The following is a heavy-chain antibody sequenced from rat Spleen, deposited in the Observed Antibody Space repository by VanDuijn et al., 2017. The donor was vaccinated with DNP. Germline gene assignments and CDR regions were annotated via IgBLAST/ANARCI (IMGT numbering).Heavy chain of an antibody. J-gene: IGHJ2*01. D-gene: IGHD4-3*01. CDR1: GFSLTSYN. V-gene: IGHV2-30*01. CDR3: ARIIRDPHY. CDR2: IWGDGNT. Sequence: QVQLKESGPGLVQPSQTLSLTCTVSGFSLTSYNVHWVRQPTGKGLEWMGIIWGDGNTDYNSALKSRLSISRDTSKSQVFLKMNSLQTEDTAMYFCARIIRDPHYWGQGVMVTVSS.